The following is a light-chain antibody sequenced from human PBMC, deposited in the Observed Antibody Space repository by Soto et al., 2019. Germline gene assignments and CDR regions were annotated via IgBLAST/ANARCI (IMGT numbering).Light chain of an antibody. CDR1: QSVSTN. J-gene: IGKJ1*01. CDR3: QQYNDWWT. V-gene: IGKV3-15*01. CDR2: GAS. Sequence: EIVMTQSPATLSLSPGERATLSCRASQSVSTNLTWYQQKPGQAPRLLIYGASTRATGIPAMFSGSGSGTEFTLTITSLQSEDFADYYCQQYNDWWTFGQGTKVEIK.